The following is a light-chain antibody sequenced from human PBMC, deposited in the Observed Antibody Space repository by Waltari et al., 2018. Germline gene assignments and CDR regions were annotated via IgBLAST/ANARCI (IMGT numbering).Light chain of an antibody. J-gene: IGKJ1*01. Sequence: DIVLTPSPLSLSVTPGEPASISCRSSQRLVKSHAYNLLDWYLPTPGQSPQLLIYLGSYRASGVPDKFSGSGSGTDFTLRISRVEAEDVGIYYCMQALQTPPTFGQGTKVEIK. V-gene: IGKV2-28*01. CDR2: LGS. CDR3: MQALQTPPT. CDR1: QRLVKSHAYNL.